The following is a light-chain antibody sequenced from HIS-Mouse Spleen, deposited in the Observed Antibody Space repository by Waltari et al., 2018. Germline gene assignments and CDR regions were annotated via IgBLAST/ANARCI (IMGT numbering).Light chain of an antibody. Sequence: SYELTQPPSVPVSPGQTARITCSGDALPKKYAYWYQQKSGQAPVLVIYKDSKRPSGIPERFSGSSSGTMATLTISGAQVEDEADYYCYSTDSSGNHRVFGGGTKLTVL. CDR1: ALPKKY. CDR2: KDS. J-gene: IGLJ2*01. CDR3: YSTDSSGNHRV. V-gene: IGLV3-10*01.